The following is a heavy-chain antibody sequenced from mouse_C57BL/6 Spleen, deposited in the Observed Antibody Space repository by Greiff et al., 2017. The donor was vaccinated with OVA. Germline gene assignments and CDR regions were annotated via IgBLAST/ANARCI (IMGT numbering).Heavy chain of an antibody. CDR1: GYTFTSYW. J-gene: IGHJ3*01. Sequence: QVQLQQPGAELVRPGTSVKLSCKASGYTFTSYWMHWVKQRPGQGLEWIGVIDPSDSYTNYNQKFKGKATLTVDTSSSTAYMQLSSLTSWDSAVYYCARDYGSSSWFAYWGQGTLVTVSA. V-gene: IGHV1-59*01. CDR3: ARDYGSSSWFAY. D-gene: IGHD1-1*01. CDR2: IDPSDSYT.